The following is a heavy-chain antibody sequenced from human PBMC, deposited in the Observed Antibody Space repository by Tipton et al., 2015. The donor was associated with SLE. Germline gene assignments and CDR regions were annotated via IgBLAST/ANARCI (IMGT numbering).Heavy chain of an antibody. CDR1: GDSTSSGTYK. J-gene: IGHJ6*02. Sequence: LRLSCTVSGDSTSSGTYKWSWIRQPAGKGLVWLGHISTTGSTNYNPSLRGRVTISKDTSKNQFSLKLIFVTAADTAVYYCARDGGATVSGSYYYYGMDVWGQGTTVTVFS. D-gene: IGHD4-11*01. V-gene: IGHV4-61*09. CDR2: ISTTGST. CDR3: ARDGGATVSGSYYYYGMDV.